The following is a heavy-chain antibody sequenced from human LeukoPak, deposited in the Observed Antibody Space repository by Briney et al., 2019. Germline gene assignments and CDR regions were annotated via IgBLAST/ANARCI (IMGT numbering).Heavy chain of an antibody. Sequence: ASVKVSCKASGGTFSSYAISWVRQAPGQGLEWMGGIIPIFGTANYAQKFQGRVTITADESTSIAYMELSSLRSEDTAVYYCARVPLRFLEWLNYGMDVWGQGTTVTVSS. CDR1: GGTFSSYA. J-gene: IGHJ6*02. D-gene: IGHD3-3*01. V-gene: IGHV1-69*13. CDR2: IIPIFGTA. CDR3: ARVPLRFLEWLNYGMDV.